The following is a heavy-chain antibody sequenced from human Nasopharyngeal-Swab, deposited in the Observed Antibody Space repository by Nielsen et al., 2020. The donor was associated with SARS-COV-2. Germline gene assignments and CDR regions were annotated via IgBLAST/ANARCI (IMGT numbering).Heavy chain of an antibody. CDR3: ARDPYAYSSSRYDDSGYFDY. CDR2: IYTSGST. V-gene: IGHV4-4*07. D-gene: IGHD6-13*01. Sequence: WIRQPPGKGLEWIGRIYTSGSTNYNPSLKSRITMSVDTSKNQFSLKLSSVTAADTAVYYCARDPYAYSSSRYDDSGYFDYWGQGTLVTVSS. J-gene: IGHJ4*02.